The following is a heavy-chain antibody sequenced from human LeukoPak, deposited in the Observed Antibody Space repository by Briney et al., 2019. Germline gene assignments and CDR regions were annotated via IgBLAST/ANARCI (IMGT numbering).Heavy chain of an antibody. D-gene: IGHD6-13*01. CDR2: ISNSGGTT. CDR1: GFTFSNYA. V-gene: IGHV3-23*01. CDR3: ARGGYSSSWYHFDY. Sequence: GGSLRLSCAASGFTFSNYALNWVRQAPGKGLEWVSGISNSGGTTYYADSVKGRFYADSVKGRFTISRDNSKNTLFLQMNSLRAEDTAVYYCARGGYSSSWYHFDYWGQGTLVTVSS. J-gene: IGHJ4*02.